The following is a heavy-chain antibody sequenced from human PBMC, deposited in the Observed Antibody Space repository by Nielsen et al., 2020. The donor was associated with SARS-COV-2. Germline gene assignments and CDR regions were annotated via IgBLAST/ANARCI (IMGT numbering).Heavy chain of an antibody. Sequence: LRLSCTVSGGSISSGDYYWSWIRQPPGKGLEWIGYIYYSGSTYYNPSLKSRVTISVDTSKNQFSLKLSSVTAADTAVYYCARESRAGILTDYHTFNWFDPWGQGTLVTVSS. CDR2: IYYSGST. CDR1: GGSISSGDYY. V-gene: IGHV4-30-4*01. CDR3: ARESRAGILTDYHTFNWFDP. D-gene: IGHD3-9*01. J-gene: IGHJ5*02.